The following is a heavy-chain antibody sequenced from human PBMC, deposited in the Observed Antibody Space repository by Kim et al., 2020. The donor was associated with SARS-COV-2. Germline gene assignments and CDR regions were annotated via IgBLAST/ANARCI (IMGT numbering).Heavy chain of an antibody. V-gene: IGHV3-23*01. CDR2: SGGST. CDR3: ANRYYGIW. D-gene: IGHD3-9*01. Sequence: SGGSTYYADSVKGRFTISRDNSKNTLYLQMNSLRVEDTAVYYWANRYYGIWWGQGTLVTVSS. J-gene: IGHJ4*02.